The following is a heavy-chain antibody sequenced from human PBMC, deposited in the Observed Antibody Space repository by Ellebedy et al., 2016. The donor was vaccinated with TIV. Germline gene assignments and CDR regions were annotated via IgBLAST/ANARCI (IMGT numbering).Heavy chain of an antibody. D-gene: IGHD3-10*01. V-gene: IGHV3-11*03. CDR3: ATSSGTLGDF. J-gene: IGHJ4*02. Sequence: DSVKGRFIISRDNAKNSLYLQMNSLRAEDTAVYYCATSSGTLGDFWGQGTLVTVSS.